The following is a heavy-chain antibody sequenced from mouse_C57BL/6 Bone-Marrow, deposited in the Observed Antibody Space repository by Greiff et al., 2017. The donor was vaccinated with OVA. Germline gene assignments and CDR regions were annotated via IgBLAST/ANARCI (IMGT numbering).Heavy chain of an antibody. CDR2: IFPGSGST. V-gene: IGHV1-75*01. CDR1: GYTFTDYY. D-gene: IGHD2-3*01. CDR3: ARLGHDGYYLRFAY. J-gene: IGHJ3*01. Sequence: VHLVESGPELVKPGASVKISCKASGYTFTDYYINWVKQRPGQGLEWIGWIFPGSGSTYYNEKFKGKATLTVDKSSSTAYMLLSSLTSEDSAVYFCARLGHDGYYLRFAYWGQGTLVTVSA.